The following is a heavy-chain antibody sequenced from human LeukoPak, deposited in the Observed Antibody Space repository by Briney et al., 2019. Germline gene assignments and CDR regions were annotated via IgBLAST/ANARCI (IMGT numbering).Heavy chain of an antibody. Sequence: SGGSLRLSCAASGFTFSSYGMLWVRQAPGKGLEWVAVISYDGSNKYYAHSVRGRFTIYRDNSKNTLYLQMNSLRAEDTAVYYCAKDYMDGEDYFDYWGQGTLVTVSS. V-gene: IGHV3-30*18. CDR3: AKDYMDGEDYFDY. CDR1: GFTFSSYG. CDR2: ISYDGSNK. J-gene: IGHJ4*02. D-gene: IGHD4-17*01.